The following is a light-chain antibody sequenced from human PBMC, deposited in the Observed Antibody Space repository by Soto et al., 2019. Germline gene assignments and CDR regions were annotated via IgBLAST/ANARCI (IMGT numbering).Light chain of an antibody. V-gene: IGLV2-23*01. Sequence: QSVLTQPASVSGSPGQSITISCTGTSSDFGSYNLVSWYQQHPGKAPKLMIYEDSKRPSGVSNRFSGSKSGNTASLTISWLQAEDDADYYCCSYAASSTYVFGTGTKVTVL. CDR1: SSDFGSYNL. CDR2: EDS. J-gene: IGLJ1*01. CDR3: CSYAASSTYV.